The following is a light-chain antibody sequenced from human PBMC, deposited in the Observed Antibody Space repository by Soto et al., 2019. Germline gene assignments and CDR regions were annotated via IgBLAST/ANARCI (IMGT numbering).Light chain of an antibody. J-gene: IGKJ1*01. CDR2: AAS. CDR3: LRHDSYPWT. CDR1: QGIRND. Sequence: DIQMTQSPSSLSASVGDRVTITCRASQGIRNDLGWYQQKPGKAPKRLIYAASSLQSAVPSRFSGSGSGTEFTLTITTPQPDDFPTDSCLRHDSYPWTFGQGTKVDIK. V-gene: IGKV1-17*01.